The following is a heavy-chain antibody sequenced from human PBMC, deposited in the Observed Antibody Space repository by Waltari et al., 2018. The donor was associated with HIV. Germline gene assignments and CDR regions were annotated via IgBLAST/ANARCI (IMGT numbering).Heavy chain of an antibody. V-gene: IGHV3-7*03. Sequence: DVYLVESGGGVVKTGGSIRLTCEASGFDWRHYSMNWVRQSPVNGLEWVASIRRGNNEKHYLDSVRGRFVISRDNSESSVYLQMESLREEDTATYFCVRDDPGYGPIDHWGQGTLVSV. CDR3: VRDDPGYGPIDH. CDR2: IRRGNNEK. D-gene: IGHD5-18*01. J-gene: IGHJ4*02. CDR1: GFDWRHYS.